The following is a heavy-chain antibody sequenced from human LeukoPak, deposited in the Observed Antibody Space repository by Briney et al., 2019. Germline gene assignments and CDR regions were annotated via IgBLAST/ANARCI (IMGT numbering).Heavy chain of an antibody. CDR3: ATPLTSKWSSSWYSGHFDY. CDR1: GFSFSDYA. CDR2: SSADGRDK. V-gene: IGHV3-30*04. J-gene: IGHJ4*02. D-gene: IGHD6-13*01. Sequence: PGELLRLSCVASGFSFSDYAMHLVRPAAGKGLEWVAVSSADGRDKYYIDTVRGRFTISSDNSKTTVFLQMNSLEVEDTAVYYCATPLTSKWSSSWYSGHFDYWGQGALVTVPS.